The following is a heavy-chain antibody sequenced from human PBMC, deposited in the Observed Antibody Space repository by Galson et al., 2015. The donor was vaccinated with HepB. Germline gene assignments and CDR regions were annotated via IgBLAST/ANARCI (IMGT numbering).Heavy chain of an antibody. J-gene: IGHJ4*02. V-gene: IGHV1-69*10. Sequence: SVKVSCKASGGTFNNYTFTWVRQAPGQGLEWMGGVFPILRITNYAQKFQGRVTITADKSTSTAYMELSSLRSEDTAVYYCAGDSWPIGGFDYWGQGTLVTVSS. D-gene: IGHD3-16*01. CDR1: GGTFNNYT. CDR3: AGDSWPIGGFDY. CDR2: VFPILRIT.